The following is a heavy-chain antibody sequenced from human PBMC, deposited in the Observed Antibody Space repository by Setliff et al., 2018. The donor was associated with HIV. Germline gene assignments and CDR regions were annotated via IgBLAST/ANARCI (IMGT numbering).Heavy chain of an antibody. Sequence: ASVKVSCKASGYSFTSYGISWVRQAPGQGLEWMGWISGYNGKTNHIQKFQGRVTMTTDTSTSTAYMELRSLTSDDTAIYYCARNQGDASGWYAGDYWGHGTLVTVSS. CDR3: ARNQGDASGWYAGDY. D-gene: IGHD6-19*01. J-gene: IGHJ4*01. CDR1: GYSFTSYG. CDR2: ISGYNGKT. V-gene: IGHV1-18*01.